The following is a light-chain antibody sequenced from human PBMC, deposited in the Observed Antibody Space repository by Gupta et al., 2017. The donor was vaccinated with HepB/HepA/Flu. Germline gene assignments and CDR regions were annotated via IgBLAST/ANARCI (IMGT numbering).Light chain of an antibody. CDR1: NIGAKS. Sequence: SYVLTQTPSLSVPPGKTATISGGGNNIGAKSVHWYRQRPGQAPVLVISNNNDRPSGITEGISGSNSGNTATLTINRVETGDEADYYCQVWDSSTDHPVFGGGTKLTVL. J-gene: IGLJ2*01. CDR2: NNN. CDR3: QVWDSSTDHPV. V-gene: IGLV3-21*03.